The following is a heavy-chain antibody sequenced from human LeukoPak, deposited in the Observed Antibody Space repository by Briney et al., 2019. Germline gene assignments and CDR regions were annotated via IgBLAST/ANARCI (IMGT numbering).Heavy chain of an antibody. CDR2: INHSGST. Sequence: PSETLSLTCAVYGGSFSGYYWSWIRQPPGKGLEWIGEINHSGSTNYNPSLKSRVTISVDTSKNQFSLKLSSVTAADTAVYYCASSGSIWGYYYYYGMDVWGQGTLVTVSS. V-gene: IGHV4-34*01. D-gene: IGHD7-27*01. CDR3: ASSGSIWGYYYYYGMDV. CDR1: GGSFSGYY. J-gene: IGHJ6*02.